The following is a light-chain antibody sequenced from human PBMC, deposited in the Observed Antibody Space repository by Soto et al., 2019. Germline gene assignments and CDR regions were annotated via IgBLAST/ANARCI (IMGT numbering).Light chain of an antibody. V-gene: IGKV3-20*01. CDR2: GAS. Sequence: EIVLTQSPGTLSLSPGERATLSCRASQSVPKNYLAWYQQRPGQAPRLLIYGASSRATGVPDRFSGSGSGTDFTLAISRLEPEDFAVYYCQQYANSPQTFGQGTKVEIK. J-gene: IGKJ1*01. CDR1: QSVPKNY. CDR3: QQYANSPQT.